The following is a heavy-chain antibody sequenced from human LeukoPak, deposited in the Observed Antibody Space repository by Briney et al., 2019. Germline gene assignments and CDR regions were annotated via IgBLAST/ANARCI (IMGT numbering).Heavy chain of an antibody. Sequence: SETLSLTCTVSGGSISSSSYYWGWIRQPPGKGLEWIGSIYYSGRTYYNPSLKSRVTISVDTSKNQFSLKLSSVTAADTAVYYCASLPLWFGESPPPWGQGTLVTVSS. D-gene: IGHD3-10*01. J-gene: IGHJ1*01. CDR2: IYYSGRT. V-gene: IGHV4-39*01. CDR1: GGSISSSSYY. CDR3: ASLPLWFGESPPP.